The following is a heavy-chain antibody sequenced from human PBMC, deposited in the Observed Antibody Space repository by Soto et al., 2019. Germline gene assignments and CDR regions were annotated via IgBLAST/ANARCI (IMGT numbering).Heavy chain of an antibody. CDR2: IWYDGSNK. CDR1: GFTFSSYG. Sequence: QVQLVESGGGVVQPGRSLTLSCAASGFTFSSYGLQWVRQARGTGLEWVADIWYDGSNKYYADSVKGRFTISRDNSKNTLYLQMNSLSAEDTAVYYCERDGGITGTTGVGYYYGMDVWGQGTTVTVSS. D-gene: IGHD1-7*01. V-gene: IGHV3-33*01. CDR3: ERDGGITGTTGVGYYYGMDV. J-gene: IGHJ6*02.